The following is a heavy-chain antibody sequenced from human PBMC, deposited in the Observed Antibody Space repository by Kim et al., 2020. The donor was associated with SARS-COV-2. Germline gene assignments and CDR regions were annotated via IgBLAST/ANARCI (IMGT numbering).Heavy chain of an antibody. CDR1: GGSVSSGSYY. CDR3: ARVSITMVRGVIIKGTENYGMDV. CDR2: IYYSGST. D-gene: IGHD3-10*01. Sequence: SETLSLTCTVSGGSVSSGSYYWSWIRQPPGKGLEWIGYIYYSGSTNYNPSLKSRVTISVDTSKNQFSLKLSSVTAADTAVYYCARVSITMVRGVIIKGTENYGMDVWGQGTTVTVSS. J-gene: IGHJ6*02. V-gene: IGHV4-61*01.